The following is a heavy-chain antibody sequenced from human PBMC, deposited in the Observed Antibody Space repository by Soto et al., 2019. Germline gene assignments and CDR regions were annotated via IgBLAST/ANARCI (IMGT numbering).Heavy chain of an antibody. Sequence: QVQLAESGGGVVQPGGSLRLSCVASGFTLSSYGMHWVRQAPGKGLQWVAIVSFDGLNKYYADSVKGRFTISRDNPKNSLFLQMNSLRPEDTAVYYCVKSGGYSTSSYYFDFWGQGTLVTVSS. D-gene: IGHD6-6*01. J-gene: IGHJ4*02. CDR2: VSFDGLNK. CDR1: GFTLSSYG. CDR3: VKSGGYSTSSYYFDF. V-gene: IGHV3-30*18.